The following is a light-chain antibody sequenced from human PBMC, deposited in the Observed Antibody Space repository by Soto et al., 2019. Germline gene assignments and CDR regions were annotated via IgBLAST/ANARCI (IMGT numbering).Light chain of an antibody. CDR3: QQYSDWPPT. Sequence: EVVMTQSPATLSVSPGGRATLSCRASESLSSNLAWYQQKPGQAPRLLIYGASTRGTGIPARFSGSGSWTEVTRTISSLQSEDLAVYSSQQYSDWPPTFGRGMNVDIK. CDR1: ESLSSN. V-gene: IGKV3-15*01. J-gene: IGKJ1*01. CDR2: GAS.